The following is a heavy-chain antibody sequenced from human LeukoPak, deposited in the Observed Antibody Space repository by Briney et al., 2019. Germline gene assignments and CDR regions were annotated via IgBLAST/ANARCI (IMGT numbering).Heavy chain of an antibody. V-gene: IGHV4-59*08. CDR3: ARHGGGFGSGTYYNFDY. CDR2: IYYSGST. D-gene: IGHD3-10*01. CDR1: DGSISSDY. Sequence: SETLSLTCTVSDGSISSDYWSWIRQPPGKGLEWIGYIYYSGSTKYNPSLKSRVTISVDTSMHRFSLKLTSVTAADTAVYYCARHGGGFGSGTYYNFDYWGQGTLVTVSS. J-gene: IGHJ4*02.